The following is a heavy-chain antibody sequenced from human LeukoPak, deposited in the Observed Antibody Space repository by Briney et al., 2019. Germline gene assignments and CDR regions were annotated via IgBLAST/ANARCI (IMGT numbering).Heavy chain of an antibody. CDR2: IYYSGST. D-gene: IGHD1/OR15-1a*01. CDR3: ARDWNSENNY. CDR1: GGSISSSSYY. V-gene: IGHV4-39*07. J-gene: IGHJ4*02. Sequence: SETLSLTCTVSGGSISSSSYYWGWIRQPPGKGLDWIGRIYYSGSTYYNPSLKSRFTISVDTSKKQFSLKLSSVTAADTAVYYCARDWNSENNYWGQGTLVTVSA.